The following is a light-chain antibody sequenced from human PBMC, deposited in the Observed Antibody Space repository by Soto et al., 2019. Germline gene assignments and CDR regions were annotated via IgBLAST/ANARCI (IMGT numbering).Light chain of an antibody. Sequence: EVVLTQSPGTLSLSPGEGATLSCRASQSVSSSNLAWYQQKPGQAPRLLIYAASIRASGIPDRFSGSGSGTDFTLTISRLEPEDFAVYYCQQYGTSPVTFGQGTKLEMK. CDR1: QSVSSSN. V-gene: IGKV3-20*01. J-gene: IGKJ2*01. CDR3: QQYGTSPVT. CDR2: AAS.